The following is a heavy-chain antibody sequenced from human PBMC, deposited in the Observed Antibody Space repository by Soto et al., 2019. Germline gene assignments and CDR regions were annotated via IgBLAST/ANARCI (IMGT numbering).Heavy chain of an antibody. CDR2: INPNGGST. CDR3: FRDVGE. V-gene: IGHV1-46*03. J-gene: IGHJ4*02. D-gene: IGHD3-3*01. CDR1: GYTFTSQY. Sequence: QVQLVQSGAEVKKPGASVKVSCKASGYTFTSQYMHWVRQAPGQGLEWMAMINPNGGSTTYAQRFQGRVTLTRDTSTSTVYMELSSLRSDDTAVYFCFRDVGEWGQGTRVTVSS.